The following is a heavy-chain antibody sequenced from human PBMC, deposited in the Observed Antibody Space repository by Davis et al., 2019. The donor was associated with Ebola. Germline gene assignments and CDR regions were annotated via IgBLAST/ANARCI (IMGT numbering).Heavy chain of an antibody. CDR1: GGSFSGYY. Sequence: MPSETLSLTCAVSGGSFSGYYWSWIRQPPGKGLEWIGEINHSGSTNYNPSLKSRVTISVDTSKNQFSLKLSSMTAADTAVYYCARGVGATTGWFDPWGQGTLVTVSS. CDR2: INHSGST. J-gene: IGHJ5*02. D-gene: IGHD1-26*01. CDR3: ARGVGATTGWFDP. V-gene: IGHV4-34*01.